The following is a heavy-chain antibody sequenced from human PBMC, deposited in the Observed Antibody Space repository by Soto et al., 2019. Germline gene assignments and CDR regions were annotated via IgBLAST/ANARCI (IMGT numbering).Heavy chain of an antibody. V-gene: IGHV3-23*01. CDR3: AKDLRGPEAGTWYFDL. CDR2: IIASGVTT. D-gene: IGHD6-13*01. CDR1: GLTFSRYT. Sequence: EVQLLESGGGLVQPGGSLRLACAASGLTFSRYTMGWVRQAPGKGLEWVSAIIASGVTTYYADSVTGRFTISRDNSKNTLYLQMNSLRAEDTAVYYCAKDLRGPEAGTWYFDLWGRGTLVTVSS. J-gene: IGHJ2*01.